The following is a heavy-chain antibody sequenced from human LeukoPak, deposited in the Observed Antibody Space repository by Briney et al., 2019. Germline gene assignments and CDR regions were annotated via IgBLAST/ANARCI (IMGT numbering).Heavy chain of an antibody. V-gene: IGHV1-2*02. D-gene: IGHD3-22*01. CDR1: GYTFTGYY. CDR3: ARGYDFYDTSGYFWS. CDR2: INANSGGT. Sequence: GPSVKVSCKASGYTFTGYYMHWVRQAPGQGLECMGWINANSGGTKYAQKFQGRVTMTRDTSISTAYMELSRLTSDDTAVYYCARGYDFYDTSGYFWSWGQGTLVTVSS. J-gene: IGHJ5*02.